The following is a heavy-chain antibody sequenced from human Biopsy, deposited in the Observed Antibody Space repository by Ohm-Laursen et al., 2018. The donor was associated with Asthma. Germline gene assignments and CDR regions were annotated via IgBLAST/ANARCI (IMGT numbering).Heavy chain of an antibody. D-gene: IGHD6-19*01. Sequence: SLRLSCAAPGFTVSRDHMFWVRQAPGKGLERVSVIYSGGTSHTADSVRGRFTISRDFSKNTLHLQMHGLRVEDTAVYYCARGDSSGWSHYYFDYWGQGTLVTVSS. V-gene: IGHV3-53*01. CDR1: GFTVSRDH. CDR2: IYSGGTS. J-gene: IGHJ4*02. CDR3: ARGDSSGWSHYYFDY.